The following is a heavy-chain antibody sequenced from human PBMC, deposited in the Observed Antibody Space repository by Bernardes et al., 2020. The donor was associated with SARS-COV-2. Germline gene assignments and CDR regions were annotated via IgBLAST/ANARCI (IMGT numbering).Heavy chain of an antibody. V-gene: IGHV3-23*01. CDR2: ISGSGGRT. CDR1: GFTFSSYA. Sequence: GGSLRLSCAASGFTFSSYAMSWVRQAPGKGLEWVSGISGSGGRTYYADSVKGRLTISRDNSKNTLHLQMNSLRAEDTAVYYCAKLRFLEWLDAFDIWGQGTMVTVSS. J-gene: IGHJ3*02. D-gene: IGHD3-3*01. CDR3: AKLRFLEWLDAFDI.